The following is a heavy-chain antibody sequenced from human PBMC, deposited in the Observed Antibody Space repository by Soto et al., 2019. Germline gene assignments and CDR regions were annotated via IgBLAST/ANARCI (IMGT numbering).Heavy chain of an antibody. V-gene: IGHV2-5*02. CDR3: AHNGRGGVDPDY. D-gene: IGHD3-16*01. CDR1: GFSLSTSGVG. CDR2: IYWDDDK. Sequence: QITLKESGPTLVKPTQTLTLTCTFSGFSLSTSGVGVGWIRQPPGKALEWLALIYWDDDKRYSPSLKSRLTIXKXXSKNQVVLTMTNMDPVDTATYYCAHNGRGGVDPDYWGQGTLVTVSS. J-gene: IGHJ4*02.